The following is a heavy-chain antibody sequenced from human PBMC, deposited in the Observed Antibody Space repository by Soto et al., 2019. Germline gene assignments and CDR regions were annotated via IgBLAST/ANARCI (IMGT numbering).Heavy chain of an antibody. CDR1: GYKVSTWHNFTSYW. CDR3: ARHNDILTGYYIAPPYYYYGMDV. J-gene: IGHJ6*02. D-gene: IGHD3-9*01. Sequence: GESLKISCMGSGYKVSTWHNFTSYWIAWVRQMPGEGLEWMGIIYPGDSDTRYSPSFQGQVTISADKSINSVYLQWSSLKASDTAMYYCARHNDILTGYYIAPPYYYYGMDVWGQGTTVTVSS. V-gene: IGHV5-51*01. CDR2: IYPGDSDT.